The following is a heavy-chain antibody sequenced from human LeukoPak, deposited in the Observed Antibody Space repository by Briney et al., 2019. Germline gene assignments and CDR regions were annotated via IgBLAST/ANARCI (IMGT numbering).Heavy chain of an antibody. Sequence: SVMVSCKASGSTFSSYAICWVRQAPGQGLEWMGGIIPIFGTANYAQKFQGRVTITADESTSTAYMELSSLRSEDTAVYYCASAVTTFAVYAFDIWGQGTMVTVSS. V-gene: IGHV1-69*13. D-gene: IGHD4-17*01. CDR2: IIPIFGTA. CDR1: GSTFSSYA. CDR3: ASAVTTFAVYAFDI. J-gene: IGHJ3*02.